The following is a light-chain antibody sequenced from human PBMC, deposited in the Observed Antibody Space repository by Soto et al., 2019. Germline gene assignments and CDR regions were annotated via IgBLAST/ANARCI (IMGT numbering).Light chain of an antibody. J-gene: IGKJ2*01. CDR3: QQYNSYPIT. Sequence: DIQMTQSPSTLSASVGDRVTITCRASQGITSWLAWYQQKPGKAPNLLIYRASSLDSGVPSRFSGSGSGTEFTLTISSLQPDDFATYYCQQYNSYPITFGLGTKLEIK. CDR1: QGITSW. CDR2: RAS. V-gene: IGKV1-5*03.